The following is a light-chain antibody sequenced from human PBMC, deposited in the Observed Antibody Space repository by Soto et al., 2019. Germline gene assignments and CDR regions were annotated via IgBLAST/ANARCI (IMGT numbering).Light chain of an antibody. CDR1: QSVDRRS. J-gene: IGKJ1*01. V-gene: IGKV3-20*01. CDR3: RQEHNSRT. Sequence: ALTKSPGTLSLSPRERATLSCRATQSVDRRSLAWYQQKPGQTPMLLILGISNRATGIPDSFSGSGSGADFTLTISGLEPEDFAVYYCRQEHNSRTFGQGTKVEIK. CDR2: GIS.